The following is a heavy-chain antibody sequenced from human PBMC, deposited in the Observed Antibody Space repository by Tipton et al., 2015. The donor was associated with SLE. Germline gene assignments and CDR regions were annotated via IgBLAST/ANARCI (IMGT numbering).Heavy chain of an antibody. CDR3: AKGLGSSWVGGFDP. CDR1: GFTFSSYG. V-gene: IGHV3-30*18. J-gene: IGHJ5*02. CDR2: ISYDGSNK. Sequence: SLRLSCAASGFTFSSYGMHWVRQAPGKGLEWVAVISYDGSNKYYADSVKGRFTISRDNSKNTLYLQMNSLRAEDTAVYYCAKGLGSSWVGGFDPWGQGTLVTVSS. D-gene: IGHD6-13*01.